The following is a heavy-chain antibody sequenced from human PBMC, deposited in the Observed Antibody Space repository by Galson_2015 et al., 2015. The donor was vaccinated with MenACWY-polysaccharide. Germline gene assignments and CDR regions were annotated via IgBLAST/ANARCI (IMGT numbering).Heavy chain of an antibody. CDR1: GFTFSTYA. D-gene: IGHD3-3*01. V-gene: IGHV3-23*01. J-gene: IGHJ5*02. CDR2: LSASGGSP. CDR3: AKDTPIMDWLSPPNRFDP. Sequence: SLRLSCAASGFTFSTYAMSWVRQAPGKGLEWVSGLSASGGSPYYADSVKGRFTISRDNSKNTLYLQMNSLRAEDTAVYYCAKDTPIMDWLSPPNRFDPWGHGTLGTVSS.